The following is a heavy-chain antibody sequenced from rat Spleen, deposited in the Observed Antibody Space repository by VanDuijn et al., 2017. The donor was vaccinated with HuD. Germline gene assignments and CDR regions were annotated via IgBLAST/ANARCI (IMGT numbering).Heavy chain of an antibody. CDR3: AGSLTGRGCAY. V-gene: IGHV5-31*01. J-gene: IGHJ3*01. D-gene: IGHD5-1*01. CDR1: GFTFNDYW. CDR2: ITNTGGST. Sequence: EVHLEESGGGLEQPGRSLKLSCVASGFTFNDYWMTWIRQAPGKGLEWVSFITNTGGSTYYRDSVKGRFTISRDNAKNTLYLQMNSRRSEDTATYFCAGSLTGRGCAYWGRGTLVTVSS.